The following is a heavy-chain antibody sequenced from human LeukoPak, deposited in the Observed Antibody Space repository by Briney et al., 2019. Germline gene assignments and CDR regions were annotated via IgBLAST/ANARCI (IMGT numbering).Heavy chain of an antibody. CDR2: IYYSGST. CDR3: ARDPGIAVAGFDF. Sequence: SETLSLTCTVSGDSINNYYWNWIRQPPGKGLEWIGYIYYSGSTNYNPSLKSRVTILVDTSKNQFSLRLSSVTAADTAVYFCARDPGIAVAGFDFWGQGTLVTVSS. D-gene: IGHD6-19*01. J-gene: IGHJ4*02. CDR1: GDSINNYY. V-gene: IGHV4-59*01.